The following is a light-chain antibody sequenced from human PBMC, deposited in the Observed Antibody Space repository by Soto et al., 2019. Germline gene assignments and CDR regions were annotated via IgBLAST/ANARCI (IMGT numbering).Light chain of an antibody. CDR3: QQYGSSQYT. CDR2: GAS. J-gene: IGKJ2*01. Sequence: EIVLTQSPGTLSLSPGERATLSCRASQSVSSSYLAWYQQKPGQAPRLLIYGASSRATGIPDWFSGSGSGTDFALAIIRLEPEDFAVYYCQQYGSSQYTFGQGTKLEIK. V-gene: IGKV3-20*01. CDR1: QSVSSSY.